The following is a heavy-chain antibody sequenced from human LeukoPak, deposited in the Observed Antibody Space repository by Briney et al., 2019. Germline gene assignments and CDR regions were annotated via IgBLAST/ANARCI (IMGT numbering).Heavy chain of an antibody. D-gene: IGHD3-10*01. CDR3: AKDITYGSGSYYKWDAFGI. J-gene: IGHJ3*02. CDR2: ISWNSGSI. CDR1: GFTFDDYA. V-gene: IGHV3-9*01. Sequence: GGSLRLSCAASGFTFDDYAMHWVRQAPGKGLEWVSGISWNSGSIGYADSVKGRFTISRDNAKNSLYLQMNSLRAEDTALYYCAKDITYGSGSYYKWDAFGIWGQGTMVTVSS.